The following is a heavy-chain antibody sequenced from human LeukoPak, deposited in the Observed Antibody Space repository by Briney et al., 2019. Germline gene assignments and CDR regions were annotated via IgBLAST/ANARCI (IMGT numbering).Heavy chain of an antibody. J-gene: IGHJ4*02. CDR2: IRPESSAK. CDR1: GFTFSGQY. V-gene: IGHV3-7*05. Sequence: GGSLRLSCLASGFTFSGQYMSWLRQAPGKGLEWVANIRPESSAKMYVDSVKGRFSISRDNSKNTLFLQMNSLRADVTAVYFCAKDQKSIAATGYDYWGQGTLVTVSS. CDR3: AKDQKSIAATGYDY. D-gene: IGHD6-13*01.